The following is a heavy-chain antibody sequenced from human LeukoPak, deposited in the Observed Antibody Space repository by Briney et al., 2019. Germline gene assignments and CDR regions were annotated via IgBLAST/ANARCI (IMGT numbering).Heavy chain of an antibody. V-gene: IGHV3-21*01. CDR2: ITSSSTYI. CDR3: ARVAPGIGYFDY. Sequence: GGSLRLSCAASGFTFSSYSMIWVRQAPGKGLEWVSSITSSSTYIYYADSLKGRFTICRDNAKNSLYLQMNSLTAEDTPVSYCARVAPGIGYFDYWGQGTLVTVSS. CDR1: GFTFSSYS. J-gene: IGHJ4*02. D-gene: IGHD6-13*01.